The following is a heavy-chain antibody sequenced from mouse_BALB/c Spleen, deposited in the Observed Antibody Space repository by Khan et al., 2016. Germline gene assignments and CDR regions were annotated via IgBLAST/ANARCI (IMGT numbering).Heavy chain of an antibody. Sequence: EVQLQESGPSLVKPSQTLSLTCSVTGDSITSGYWNWIRKFPGNKLEYMGYISYSGSTYYNPSLKSRISITRDTSKNQYYLQLNSVTTEDTATYYCARYSGNYRAGTGDYWGQGTSVTVSS. V-gene: IGHV3-8*02. J-gene: IGHJ4*01. D-gene: IGHD2-1*01. CDR2: ISYSGST. CDR1: GDSITSGY. CDR3: ARYSGNYRAGTGDY.